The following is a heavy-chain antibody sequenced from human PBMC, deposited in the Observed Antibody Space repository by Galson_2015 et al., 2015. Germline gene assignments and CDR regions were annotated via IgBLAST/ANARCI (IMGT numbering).Heavy chain of an antibody. Sequence: CAISGDSVSSNSAAWNWIRQSPSRGLEWLGRTYYRSQWYSDYAVSLKSRITISPDTSKNQLSLQLNSVTPEDTAVYYCARVRGGVIVPAAKDGGFDYWGQGTQVTVSS. CDR2: TYYRSQWYS. CDR3: ARVRGGVIVPAAKDGGFDY. J-gene: IGHJ4*02. D-gene: IGHD2-2*01. V-gene: IGHV6-1*01. CDR1: GDSVSSNSAA.